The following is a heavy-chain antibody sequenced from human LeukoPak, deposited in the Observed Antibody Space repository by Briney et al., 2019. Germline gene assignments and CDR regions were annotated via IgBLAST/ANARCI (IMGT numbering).Heavy chain of an antibody. Sequence: GGSLRHSCAASGFTFSSYATSWVRQAPGKGLEWVSGISSSGGSTYYADSVKGRFTISRDNSKNTLYLQMNSLRAEDTAVYYCAIRLGSNWGQGTLVTVSS. CDR2: ISSSGGST. J-gene: IGHJ4*02. CDR1: GFTFSSYA. V-gene: IGHV3-23*01. CDR3: AIRLGSN.